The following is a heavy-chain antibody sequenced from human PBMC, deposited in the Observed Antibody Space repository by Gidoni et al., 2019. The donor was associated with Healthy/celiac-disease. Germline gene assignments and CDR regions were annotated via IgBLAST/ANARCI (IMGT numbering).Heavy chain of an antibody. V-gene: IGHV4-34*01. Sequence: QVQLQPCRAGLLKPSETLSLTCAVYGGSFSGYYWSWTRQPPGKGLEWIGEINHSGSTKYNPALKSRGTISVDTSKNQFSLKLSSVTAADTAVYYCARGLWGSPSRKKDYGGGRYFQHWGQGTLVTVSS. CDR2: INHSGST. D-gene: IGHD4-17*01. J-gene: IGHJ1*01. CDR3: ARGLWGSPSRKKDYGGGRYFQH. CDR1: GGSFSGYY.